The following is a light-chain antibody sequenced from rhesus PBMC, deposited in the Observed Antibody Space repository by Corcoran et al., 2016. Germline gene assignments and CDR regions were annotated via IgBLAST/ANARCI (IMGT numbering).Light chain of an antibody. CDR2: QVN. J-gene: IGLJ1*01. V-gene: IGLV2-11*01. CDR1: SSDIGRYNY. Sequence: QSALIQSPSVTGSIGQSVHTSCTGTSSDIGRYNYVSWYRQQPGTTTTLMMYQVNMRPSGISDRFSGSKSGNTAFLTISGLQAEDEADYYCCSYDAGGTYVFGGGSRLTVL. CDR3: CSYDAGGTYV.